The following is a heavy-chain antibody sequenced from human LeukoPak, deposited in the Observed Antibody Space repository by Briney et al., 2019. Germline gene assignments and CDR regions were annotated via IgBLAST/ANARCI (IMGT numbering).Heavy chain of an antibody. CDR3: ARTNIVVVPAAIEDYYYMDV. CDR2: ISAYNGNT. V-gene: IGHV1-18*01. J-gene: IGHJ6*03. Sequence: GASVKVSCKASGYTFTSYGISWVRQAPGQGLEWMGWISAYNGNTNYAQKLQGRVTMTTDTSTSTAYMELRSLRSDDTAVYYCARTNIVVVPAAIEDYYYMDVWGKGTTVTVSS. D-gene: IGHD2-2*02. CDR1: GYTFTSYG.